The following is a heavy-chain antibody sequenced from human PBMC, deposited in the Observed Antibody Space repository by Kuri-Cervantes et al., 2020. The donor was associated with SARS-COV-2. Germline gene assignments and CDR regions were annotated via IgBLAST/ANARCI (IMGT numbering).Heavy chain of an antibody. V-gene: IGHV4-34*01. J-gene: IGHJ6*02. D-gene: IGHD6-13*01. Sequence: SETLSLTCAVYDMSFSGYYWNCLRQPPGKGLEWIGQIKHTGSTNYNPSLKSRVTISIDTSKTHFSLQLSSVTAADTAVYYCARSQHSTPRFYYYGVDLWGQGTTVTVSS. CDR1: DMSFSGYY. CDR2: IKHTGST. CDR3: ARSQHSTPRFYYYGVDL.